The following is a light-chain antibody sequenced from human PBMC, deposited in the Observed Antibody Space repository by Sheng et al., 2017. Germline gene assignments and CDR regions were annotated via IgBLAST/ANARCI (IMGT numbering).Light chain of an antibody. Sequence: EIVMTQTPATLSVSPGERATLSCRASQSVGSNLAWYQQKPGQAPRLLIYGASTRATGFPSRFSGSGSGTDFTLTISSLEPEDFAVYYCQQRSNWPITFGQGTRVEIK. J-gene: IGKJ5*01. CDR2: GAS. V-gene: IGKV3-11*01. CDR1: QSVGSN. CDR3: QQRSNWPIT.